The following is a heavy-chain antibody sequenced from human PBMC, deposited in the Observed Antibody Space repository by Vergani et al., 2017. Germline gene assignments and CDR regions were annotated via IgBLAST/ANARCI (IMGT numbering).Heavy chain of an antibody. CDR3: ARGYDSSGYYLYYFDY. Sequence: QVQLVQSGAEVKKPGSSVKVSCKASGGTFSSYTISWVRQAPGQGLEWMGRIIPILGIANYAQKFQGRVTITADKSTSTAYMELSSLRSEDTAVYYCARGYDSSGYYLYYFDYWGQGTLVTVSS. V-gene: IGHV1-69*02. J-gene: IGHJ4*02. CDR2: IIPILGIA. CDR1: GGTFSSYT. D-gene: IGHD3-22*01.